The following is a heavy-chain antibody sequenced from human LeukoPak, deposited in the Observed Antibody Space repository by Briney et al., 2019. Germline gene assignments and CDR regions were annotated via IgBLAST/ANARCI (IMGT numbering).Heavy chain of an antibody. J-gene: IGHJ4*02. CDR3: AKCSGASQTAHVDY. V-gene: IGHV3-23*01. Sequence: GGSLRLSRAASGFTFSTFTMSWVRQAPGKGLEWVSAISGSAGSTYYADSVKGRFTISRDNSKNTLYLQMNSLSAEDTAVYYCAKCSGASQTAHVDYWGQGALVTVSS. CDR1: GFTFSTFT. D-gene: IGHD2-15*01. CDR2: ISGSAGST.